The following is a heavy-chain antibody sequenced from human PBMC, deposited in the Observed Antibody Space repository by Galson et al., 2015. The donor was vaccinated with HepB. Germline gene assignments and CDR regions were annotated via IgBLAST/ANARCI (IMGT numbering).Heavy chain of an antibody. Sequence: SLRLSCAASGFTFSSYAMSWVRQAPGKGLEWVSAISGSGGSTYYADSVKGRFTISRDNSKNTLYLQMNSLRAEDTAVYYCAFGTLQGIAARQPSDYYYGMDVWGQGTTVTVSS. D-gene: IGHD6-6*01. CDR3: AFGTLQGIAARQPSDYYYGMDV. CDR2: ISGSGGST. J-gene: IGHJ6*02. V-gene: IGHV3-23*01. CDR1: GFTFSSYA.